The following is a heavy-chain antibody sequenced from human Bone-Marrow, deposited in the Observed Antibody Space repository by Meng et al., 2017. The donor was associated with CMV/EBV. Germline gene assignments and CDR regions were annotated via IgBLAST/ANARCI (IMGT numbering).Heavy chain of an antibody. V-gene: IGHV3-30*02. CDR1: GFTFSSYA. Sequence: GESLKTSCASSGFTFSSYAMHWVRQAPGKGLEWVANIRFDGTNKYHADSVKGRFTITRDNSKNTLYLQMNSLRAEDKAVYYCAKRGDSSGTYAMDAWGQGTTVTVSS. D-gene: IGHD3-22*01. CDR3: AKRGDSSGTYAMDA. J-gene: IGHJ6*02. CDR2: IRFDGTNK.